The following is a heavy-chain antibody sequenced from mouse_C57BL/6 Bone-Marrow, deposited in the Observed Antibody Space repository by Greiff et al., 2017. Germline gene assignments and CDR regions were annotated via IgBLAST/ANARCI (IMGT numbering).Heavy chain of an antibody. CDR3: AGLNWAWFAY. CDR1: GYTFTSYW. Sequence: QVQLQQPGAELVRPGTSVKLSCKASGYTFTSYWMHWVKQRPGQGLEWIGVIDPSDSYTNYKQKFKGKATLTVDTSSRTAYLQLSSLTSEDSAVYYCAGLNWAWFAYWGQGTLVTVSA. D-gene: IGHD4-1*01. J-gene: IGHJ3*01. CDR2: IDPSDSYT. V-gene: IGHV1-59*01.